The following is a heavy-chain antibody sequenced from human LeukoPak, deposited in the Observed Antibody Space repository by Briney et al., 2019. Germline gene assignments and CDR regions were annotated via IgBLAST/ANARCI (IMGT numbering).Heavy chain of an antibody. D-gene: IGHD1-26*01. Sequence: GGSLRLSCAASGFTFCDYYMSWIPQAPGKGLEWVSYISSSGSTIYYADSVKGRFTISRDNAKNSLYLQMNSLRAEDTAVYYCARWGSIVGATFFDYWGQGTLVTVSS. J-gene: IGHJ4*02. V-gene: IGHV3-11*01. CDR1: GFTFCDYY. CDR2: ISSSGSTI. CDR3: ARWGSIVGATFFDY.